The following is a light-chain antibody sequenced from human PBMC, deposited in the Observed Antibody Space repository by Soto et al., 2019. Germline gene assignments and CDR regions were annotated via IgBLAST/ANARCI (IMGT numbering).Light chain of an antibody. V-gene: IGLV1-44*01. CDR3: AACDDTLNGPV. CDR1: SSIGRNT. J-gene: IGLJ2*01. CDR2: RNV. Sequence: QSVLTQPPSASGTPGQRVTVSCSGTSSIGRNTVSWYQQLPGTAPKLLISRNVQRPSGVPDRFSGSRSGTSASLAISGLQSDDEADYYCAACDDTLNGPVFGGGTKLTVL.